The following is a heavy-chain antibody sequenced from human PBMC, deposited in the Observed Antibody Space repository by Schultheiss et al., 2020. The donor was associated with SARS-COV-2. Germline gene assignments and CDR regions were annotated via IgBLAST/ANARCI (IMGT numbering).Heavy chain of an antibody. V-gene: IGHV3-74*01. J-gene: IGHJ2*01. Sequence: GGSLRLSCVASEFIFSSYWMHWVRQAPGKGLVWVSRINSDGSSTTYADFVKGRFTISRDNAKNTLYLQMNSLRAEDTAIYYCARASTPRYFDLWGRGTLVTVSS. CDR1: EFIFSSYW. D-gene: IGHD2-15*01. CDR2: INSDGSST. CDR3: ARASTPRYFDL.